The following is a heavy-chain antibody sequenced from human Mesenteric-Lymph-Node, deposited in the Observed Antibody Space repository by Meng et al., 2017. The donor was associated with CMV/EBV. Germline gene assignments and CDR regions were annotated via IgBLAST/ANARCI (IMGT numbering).Heavy chain of an antibody. CDR1: GYTFTGYY. Sequence: ASVKVSCKASGYTFTGYYMHWVRQAPGQGLEWMGWINPNSGGTNYAQKFRGRVTMTSDTFISTAYMELSGLTSDDTAMYFCARQRGEEAAGYFDSWGQGSPVTVSS. CDR2: INPNSGGT. CDR3: ARQRGEEAAGYFDS. V-gene: IGHV1-2*02. J-gene: IGHJ4*02. D-gene: IGHD6-13*01.